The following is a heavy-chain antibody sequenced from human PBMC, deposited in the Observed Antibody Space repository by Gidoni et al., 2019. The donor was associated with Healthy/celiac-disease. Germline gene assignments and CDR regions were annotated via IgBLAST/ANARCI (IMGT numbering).Heavy chain of an antibody. J-gene: IGHJ4*02. V-gene: IGHV3-21*01. Sequence: EVQLVESGGGLVKPGGSLRLSCAASGFTFSSYSMNWVRQAPGKGLEWVSSSSSSSSYIYYADSVKGRFTISRDNAKNSLYLQMNSLRAEDTAVYYCARDSSTARHAYWGQGTLVTVSS. CDR1: GFTFSSYS. CDR3: ARDSSTARHAY. D-gene: IGHD6-6*01. CDR2: SSSSSSYI.